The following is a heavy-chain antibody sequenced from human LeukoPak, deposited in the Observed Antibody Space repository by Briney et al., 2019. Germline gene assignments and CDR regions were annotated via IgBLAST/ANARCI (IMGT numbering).Heavy chain of an antibody. CDR2: IYYSGSP. CDR3: ARPAELELHAFDI. Sequence: SETLSLTCTVSGGSISSSSYYWGWIRQPPGNGLEGFGSIYYSGSPYYNPSLKSRVTISVDTSKTQFSLKLSSVTAADTAVYYCARPAELELHAFDIWGQGTMVTVSS. CDR1: GGSISSSSYY. D-gene: IGHD1-7*01. J-gene: IGHJ3*02. V-gene: IGHV4-39*01.